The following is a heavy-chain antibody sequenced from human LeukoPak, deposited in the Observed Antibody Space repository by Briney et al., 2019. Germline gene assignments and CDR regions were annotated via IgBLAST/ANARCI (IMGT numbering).Heavy chain of an antibody. Sequence: EASVKVSCKASGYTFTSYGISWVRQAPGQGLEWMGWISACNGNTNYAQKLQGRVTMTTDTSTSTAYMELRSLRSDDTAVYYCARGHNWNPEDAFDIWGQGTMVTVSS. J-gene: IGHJ3*02. CDR2: ISACNGNT. V-gene: IGHV1-18*01. CDR3: ARGHNWNPEDAFDI. D-gene: IGHD1-20*01. CDR1: GYTFTSYG.